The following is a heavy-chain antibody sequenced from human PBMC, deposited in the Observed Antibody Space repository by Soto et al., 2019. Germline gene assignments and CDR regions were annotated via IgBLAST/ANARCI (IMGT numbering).Heavy chain of an antibody. CDR1: GGSFSGYY. V-gene: IGHV4-34*01. CDR3: ARVVSAKPVRWWYFDL. Sequence: QVQLQQWGAGLLKPSETLSLTCAVYGGSFSGYYWSWIRQPPGKGLEWIGEINHSGSTNYNPSLKSRVTISVDTSKNQFSLKLSSVTAADTAVYYCARVVSAKPVRWWYFDLWGRGTLVTVSS. D-gene: IGHD2-2*01. CDR2: INHSGST. J-gene: IGHJ2*01.